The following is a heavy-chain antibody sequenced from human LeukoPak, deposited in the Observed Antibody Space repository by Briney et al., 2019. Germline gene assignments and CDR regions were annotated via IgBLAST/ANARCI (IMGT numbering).Heavy chain of an antibody. J-gene: IGHJ4*02. CDR1: RFTVTSNY. CDR2: IYNGGST. CDR3: ARASQWLAFDN. Sequence: GGSLRLSCAASRFTVTSNYMSWVRQAPGKGLEWVSVIYNGGSTNYADSVKGRFTISRDNSKNTLYLQMNSLRAEDTAVYFCARASQWLAFDNWGEGTLVTVSS. D-gene: IGHD6-19*01. V-gene: IGHV3-66*01.